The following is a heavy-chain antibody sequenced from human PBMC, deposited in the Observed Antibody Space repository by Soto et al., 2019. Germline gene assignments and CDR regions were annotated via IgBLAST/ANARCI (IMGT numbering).Heavy chain of an antibody. CDR3: ARQCSTVTTLTLPFLCY. D-gene: IGHD4-17*01. CDR2: IIPIFGTA. J-gene: IGHJ4*02. V-gene: IGHV1-69*12. Sequence: QVQLVQSGAEVKKPGSSVKVSCKASGGTFSSYAISWVRQAPGQGLEWMGGIIPIFGTANYAQKFQGRVTITADESTSTASMELSSLRSEDTAVYYCARQCSTVTTLTLPFLCYWGQGTLVTVSS. CDR1: GGTFSSYA.